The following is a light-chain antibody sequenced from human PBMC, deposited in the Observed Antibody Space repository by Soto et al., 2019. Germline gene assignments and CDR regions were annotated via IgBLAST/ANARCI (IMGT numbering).Light chain of an antibody. CDR2: GAS. V-gene: IGKV3-20*01. CDR1: QTISSSH. J-gene: IGKJ1*01. Sequence: EIVLTQSPGTLSLSPGERATLSCRASQTISSSHLAWYQQKPGQAPRLLIYGASSRATDIPDRFSGSGSGADFTLTISRLKPEDFAVYYCQPYDSSLRTFGPGTKVEIK. CDR3: QPYDSSLRT.